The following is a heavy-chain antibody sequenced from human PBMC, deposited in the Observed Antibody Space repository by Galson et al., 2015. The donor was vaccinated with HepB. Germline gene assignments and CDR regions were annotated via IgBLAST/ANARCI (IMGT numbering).Heavy chain of an antibody. V-gene: IGHV3-11*05. CDR2: ISSSSSYT. J-gene: IGHJ4*02. D-gene: IGHD2-15*01. CDR3: AKVGETNLGIVVVVAAIGPPFDY. Sequence: SLRLSCAASRFTFSDYYMSWIRQAPGKGLEWVSYISSSSSYTYYADSVKGRFTISRDNSKNTLYLQMNSLRAEDTAVYYCAKVGETNLGIVVVVAAIGPPFDYWGQGTLVTVSS. CDR1: RFTFSDYY.